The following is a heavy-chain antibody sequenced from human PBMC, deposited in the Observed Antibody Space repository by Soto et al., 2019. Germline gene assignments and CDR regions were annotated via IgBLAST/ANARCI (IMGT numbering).Heavy chain of an antibody. V-gene: IGHV3-15*07. D-gene: IGHD1-26*01. CDR1: GFDFSGAW. J-gene: IGHJ4*02. Sequence: GGSLRLSCAASGFDFSGAWMNWVRQAPGKGLEWVGLMKSKSSGGETDYAAPVSDRFTISRDDSKATLYLQMNSLKTEDTALYYCIWLGSDFDYWGQGTLVTVSS. CDR2: MKSKSSGGET. CDR3: IWLGSDFDY.